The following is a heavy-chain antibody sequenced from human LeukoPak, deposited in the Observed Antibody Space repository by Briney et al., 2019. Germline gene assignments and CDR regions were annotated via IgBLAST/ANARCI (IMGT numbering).Heavy chain of an antibody. V-gene: IGHV4-4*07. CDR2: TYTSGST. CDR1: GGSISGYY. CDR3: ARGIYCSGTTCYYYYYYMDV. J-gene: IGHJ6*03. Sequence: ASETLSLTCTVSGGSISGYYWSWIRQPAGKGLEWIGRTYTSGSTNYNPSLKSRVTMSVDTTKNQVSLKLTSVTAADTAVYYCARGIYCSGTTCYYYYYYMDVWGKGTTVTVSS. D-gene: IGHD2-2*01.